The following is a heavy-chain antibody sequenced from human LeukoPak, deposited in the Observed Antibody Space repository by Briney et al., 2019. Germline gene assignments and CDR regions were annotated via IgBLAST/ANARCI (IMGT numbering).Heavy chain of an antibody. Sequence: SGTLSLTCAVSGGSISSGGHSWSWIRQPPGKGLEWIGYIYNTESTYYNSSLKSRVTISVDTSKNQFSLKLNSVTAADTAVYYCASHSGGYAYWGQGTLVTVSS. CDR2: IYNTEST. CDR3: ASHSGGYAY. V-gene: IGHV4-30-4*07. J-gene: IGHJ4*02. CDR1: GGSISSGGHS. D-gene: IGHD5-12*01.